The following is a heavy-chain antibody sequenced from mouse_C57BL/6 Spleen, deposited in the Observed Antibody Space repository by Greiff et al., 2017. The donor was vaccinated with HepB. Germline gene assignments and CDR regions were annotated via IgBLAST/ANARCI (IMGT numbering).Heavy chain of an antibody. CDR2: ISSGGDYI. Sequence: EVKLVESGEGLVKPGGSLKLSCAASGFTFSSYAMSWVRQTPEKRLEWVAYISSGGDYIYYADTVKGRFTISRDNARNTLYLQMSSLKSEDTAMYYCTRDKGYLYYFDYWGQGTTLTVSS. CDR1: GFTFSSYA. J-gene: IGHJ2*01. D-gene: IGHD3-1*01. CDR3: TRDKGYLYYFDY. V-gene: IGHV5-9-1*02.